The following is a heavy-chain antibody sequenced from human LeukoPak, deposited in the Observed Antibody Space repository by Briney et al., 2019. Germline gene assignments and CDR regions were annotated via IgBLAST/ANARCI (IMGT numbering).Heavy chain of an antibody. CDR2: IYYSGST. CDR1: GGSISGYY. V-gene: IGHV4-59*12. D-gene: IGHD6-25*01. CDR3: ATLSSAFSGFEY. J-gene: IGHJ4*02. Sequence: PSETLSLTCTVSGGSISGYYWSWIRQPPGKGLECIGYIYYSGSTNYNPSLKSRVTISVDTSKNQFSLKLSSVTAADTAVYYCATLSSAFSGFEYWGQGTLVTVSS.